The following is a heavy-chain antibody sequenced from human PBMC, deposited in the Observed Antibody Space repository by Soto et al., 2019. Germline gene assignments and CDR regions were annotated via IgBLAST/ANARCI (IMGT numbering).Heavy chain of an antibody. CDR3: ASLYSSSPLVFDY. CDR2: IYYSGSA. V-gene: IGHV4-39*01. Sequence: QLQLQESGPGLVKPSETLSLTCTVSGGSISSSSYYWGWIRQPPGKGLEWIGSIYYSGSAYYNPSLESRVSISVDTSKNQFSLKLSSVTAADTAVYYCASLYSSSPLVFDYWGQGTLVTVSS. D-gene: IGHD6-6*01. CDR1: GGSISSSSYY. J-gene: IGHJ4*02.